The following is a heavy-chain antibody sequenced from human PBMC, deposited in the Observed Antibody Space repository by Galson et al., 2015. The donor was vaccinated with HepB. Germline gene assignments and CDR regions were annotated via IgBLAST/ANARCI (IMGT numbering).Heavy chain of an antibody. V-gene: IGHV1-2*06. CDR1: GYTFTGYH. D-gene: IGHD2-15*01. CDR3: AALGYCSGGSCYGDYWYFDL. Sequence: SVKVSCKASGYTFTGYHMHWVRQAPGQGLEWMGRINPNSGGTNYAQKFQGRVTMTRDTSISTAYMELSRLRSDDTAVYYCAALGYCSGGSCYGDYWYFDLWGRGTLVTVSS. J-gene: IGHJ2*01. CDR2: INPNSGGT.